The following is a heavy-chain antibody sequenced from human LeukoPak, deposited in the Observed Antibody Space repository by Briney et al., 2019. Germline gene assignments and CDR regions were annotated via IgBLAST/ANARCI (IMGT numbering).Heavy chain of an antibody. CDR2: ISSSSSTI. Sequence: GGSLRLSCAASGFTFSSHSMNWVRQAPGKGLEWVSYISSSSSTIYYADSVKGRFTISRDNAKSSLYLQMNSLRAEDTAVYYCARGAYYYEDWGQGTLVTVSS. CDR1: GFTFSSHS. V-gene: IGHV3-48*01. CDR3: ARGAYYYED. D-gene: IGHD3-22*01. J-gene: IGHJ4*02.